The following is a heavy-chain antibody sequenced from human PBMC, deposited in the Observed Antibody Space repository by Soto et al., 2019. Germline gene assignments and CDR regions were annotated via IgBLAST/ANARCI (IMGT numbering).Heavy chain of an antibody. CDR2: IYYSGST. V-gene: IGHV4-39*01. J-gene: IGHJ5*02. CDR3: ARHKLRRIFGVAHNWFDP. D-gene: IGHD3-3*01. Sequence: SETLSITFTVSGGSISSSSYYWCWIRQPPGKGLEWIGSIYYSGSTYYNPSLKSRVTISVDTSKNQFSLKLSSVTAADTALYYCARHKLRRIFGVAHNWFDPWGQGTLVTVSS. CDR1: GGSISSSSYY.